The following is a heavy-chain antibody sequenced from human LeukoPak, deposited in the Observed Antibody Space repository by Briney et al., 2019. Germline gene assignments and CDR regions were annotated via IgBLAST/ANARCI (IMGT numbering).Heavy chain of an antibody. J-gene: IGHJ5*02. CDR2: ISAYNGNT. CDR3: ARVPLEATMVRGVIPNWLDP. Sequence: ASVKVSCKASGYTFTSYGISWVRQAPGQGLEWMGWISAYNGNTNYAQKLQGRVTMTTDTSTSTAYMELRSLRSDDTAVYYCARVPLEATMVRGVIPNWLDPWGQGTLVTVSS. CDR1: GYTFTSYG. D-gene: IGHD3-10*01. V-gene: IGHV1-18*04.